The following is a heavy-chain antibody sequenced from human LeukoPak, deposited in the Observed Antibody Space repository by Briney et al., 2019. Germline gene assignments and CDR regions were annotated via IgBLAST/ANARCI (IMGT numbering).Heavy chain of an antibody. V-gene: IGHV1-2*02. CDR2: INPNSGGT. CDR3: ARTGGLTGDYSHPDI. Sequence: ASVKVPCKASGYTFTGYYMHWVRQASGQGLEWMGWINPNSGGTNYAQKFQGRVTMTRDTSISTAYMELSRLRSDDTAVYYCARTGGLTGDYSHPDIWGQGTLVTVSS. CDR1: GYTFTGYY. J-gene: IGHJ4*02. D-gene: IGHD7-27*01.